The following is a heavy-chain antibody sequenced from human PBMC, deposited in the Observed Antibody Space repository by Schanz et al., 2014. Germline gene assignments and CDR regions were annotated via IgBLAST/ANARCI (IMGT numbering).Heavy chain of an antibody. CDR2: ILYDGSKT. CDR1: GFSFSTYA. CDR3: TRGSGSRSYGWYYDS. V-gene: IGHV3-33*08. J-gene: IGHJ4*02. D-gene: IGHD3-10*01. Sequence: QVQLVESGGGVVQPGRSLRLSCAASGFSFSTYAMHWVRQAPGKGLEWVAVILYDGSKTYYADSVKGRFTISRDNAKNTLYLQMNSVRAEDSAVYYCTRGSGSRSYGWYYDSWGQGTLVTVSS.